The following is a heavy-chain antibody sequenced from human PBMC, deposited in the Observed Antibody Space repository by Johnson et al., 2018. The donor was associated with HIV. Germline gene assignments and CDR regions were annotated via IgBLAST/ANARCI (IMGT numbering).Heavy chain of an antibody. CDR3: AKATTGSDAFDI. Sequence: QVQLVESGGGVVRPGGSLRLSCASGFTFDDYGMSWVRQGPGKRLEWVSVIYSGGSTYYADSVKGRFTISRDNSKNTLYLQMNSLRAEDTAEYYCAKATTGSDAFDIWGQGTMVTVSS. V-gene: IGHV3-NL1*01. D-gene: IGHD1-1*01. CDR2: IYSGGST. CDR1: GFTFDDYG. J-gene: IGHJ3*02.